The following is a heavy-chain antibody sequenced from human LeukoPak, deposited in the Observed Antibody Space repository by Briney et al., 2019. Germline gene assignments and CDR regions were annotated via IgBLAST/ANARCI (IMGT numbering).Heavy chain of an antibody. CDR1: GDTVSSNTAA. J-gene: IGHJ4*02. CDR2: TYYRSKWYN. D-gene: IGHD6-19*01. Sequence: SQTLSLTCAISGDTVSSNTAAWIWIRQSPSRGLECLGRTYYRSKWYNEYAVSVKSRMTINPDTSKNQFSLQLNSVTPEDTAVYYCARGRGASGWLDYWGRGTLVTVSS. CDR3: ARGRGASGWLDY. V-gene: IGHV6-1*01.